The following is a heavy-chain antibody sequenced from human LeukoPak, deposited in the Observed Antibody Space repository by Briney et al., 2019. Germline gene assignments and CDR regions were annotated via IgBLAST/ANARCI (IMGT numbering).Heavy chain of an antibody. CDR2: INPNSGGT. Sequence: GASVKVSCKASGYTFTGYYMHWVRQAPRQGLEWMGWINPNSGGTNYAQKFQGRVTMTRDTSISTAYMELSRLRSDDTAVYYCARSWGLTYYYDSSGYFDAFDIWGQGTMVTVSS. V-gene: IGHV1-2*02. J-gene: IGHJ3*02. CDR1: GYTFTGYY. D-gene: IGHD3-22*01. CDR3: ARSWGLTYYYDSSGYFDAFDI.